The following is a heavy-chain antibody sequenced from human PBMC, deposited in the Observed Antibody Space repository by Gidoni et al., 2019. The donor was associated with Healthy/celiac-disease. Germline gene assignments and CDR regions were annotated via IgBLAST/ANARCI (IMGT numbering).Heavy chain of an antibody. Sequence: EVQLVESGGGLVQPGGSLRLSCAASGFTFRSYWMSWVRQAPGKGLEWVANIKQDGSEKYYVDSVKGRFTISRDNAKNSLYLQMNSLRAEDTAVYYCARAEGDLAVPPGGMDVWGQGTTVTVSS. D-gene: IGHD6-19*01. J-gene: IGHJ6*02. CDR2: IKQDGSEK. CDR3: ARAEGDLAVPPGGMDV. CDR1: GFTFRSYW. V-gene: IGHV3-7*04.